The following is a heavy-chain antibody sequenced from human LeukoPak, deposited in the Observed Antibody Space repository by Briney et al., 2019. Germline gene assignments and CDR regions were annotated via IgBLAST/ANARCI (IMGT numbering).Heavy chain of an antibody. D-gene: IGHD6-13*01. Sequence: HPGRSLRLSCAASGFTFSSYAMHWVRQAPGKGLEWVAVISYDGSNKYYADSVKGRLTISRDNSKNTLYLQMNSLRAEDTAVYYCASEPQYGIAAAGIYYYFDYWGQGTLVTVSS. CDR1: GFTFSSYA. V-gene: IGHV3-30-3*01. CDR3: ASEPQYGIAAAGIYYYFDY. CDR2: ISYDGSNK. J-gene: IGHJ4*02.